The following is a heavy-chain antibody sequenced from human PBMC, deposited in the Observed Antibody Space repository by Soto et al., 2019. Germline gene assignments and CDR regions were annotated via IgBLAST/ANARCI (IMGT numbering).Heavy chain of an antibody. CDR1: GFTFSDYE. J-gene: IGHJ4*02. CDR2: TSTSDSTM. CDR3: ARQNGSGWEGLFDY. Sequence: HPGGSLRLSCTVSGFTFSDYEDNWVRQAPGKGLEWVSYTSTSDSTMYYAGSVKGRFTISRDNAKNSLYLQMNSLRAEDTAVYYCARQNGSGWEGLFDYWGQGTLVTVSS. V-gene: IGHV3-48*03. D-gene: IGHD6-19*01.